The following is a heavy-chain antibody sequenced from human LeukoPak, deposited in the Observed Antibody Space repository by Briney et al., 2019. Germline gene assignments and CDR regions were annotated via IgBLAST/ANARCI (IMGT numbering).Heavy chain of an antibody. CDR1: GYTFTGYY. J-gene: IGHJ5*02. D-gene: IGHD1-26*01. CDR3: AGVTYSGSYRPQFDP. Sequence: GASVKVSCKASGYTFTGYYMHWVRQAPGQGLEWMGWINPNSGGTNYAQKFQGRVTMTRDTSISTAYMELSRLRSGDTAVYYCAGVTYSGSYRPQFDPWGQGTLVTVSS. CDR2: INPNSGGT. V-gene: IGHV1-2*02.